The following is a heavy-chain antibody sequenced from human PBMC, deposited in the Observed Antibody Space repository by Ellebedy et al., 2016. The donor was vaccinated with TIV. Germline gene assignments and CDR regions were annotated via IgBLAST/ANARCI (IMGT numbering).Heavy chain of an antibody. CDR1: GFTFSSYS. D-gene: IGHD4/OR15-4a*01. CDR3: ARVYGDYRMDV. Sequence: GESLKISCAASGFTFSSYSMNWVRQAPGKGLEWVPSISSSSGYRYYADSVKGRFTISRDNAKNSLYLQMNSLRAEDTAVYYCARVYGDYRMDVWGQGTTVTVSS. J-gene: IGHJ6*02. CDR2: ISSSSGYR. V-gene: IGHV3-21*01.